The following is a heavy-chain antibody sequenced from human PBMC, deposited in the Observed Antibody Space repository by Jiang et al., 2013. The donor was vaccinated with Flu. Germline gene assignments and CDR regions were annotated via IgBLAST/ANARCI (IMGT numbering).Heavy chain of an antibody. Sequence: VQLLESGGGLVKPGGSLRLSCAASGFTFSNAWMSWVRQAPGKGLEWVAVISSDGSKQYYADSVKGRFSISRDNSRNTLNLQMNGLRAEDTAVYYCAKXRGRWEILVEGDGIDY. CDR1: GFTFSNAW. J-gene: IGHJ4*01. CDR2: ISSDGSKQ. D-gene: IGHD1-26*01. CDR3: AKXRGRWEILVEGDGIDY. V-gene: IGHV3-30*18.